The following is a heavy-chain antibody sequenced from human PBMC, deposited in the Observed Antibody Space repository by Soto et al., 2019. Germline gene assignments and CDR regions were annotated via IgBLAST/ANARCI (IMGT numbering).Heavy chain of an antibody. CDR3: ARATSAGSADF. D-gene: IGHD3-10*01. Sequence: ASQTMPLTCTVFGGSNIRDGYYRSCIPKHPGKGLEWIASISYSGSSYSTPSLKSRVTISADTSKKQFSLRLTSVTAADTAVSYYARATSAGSADFWGQGTLVTVSS. J-gene: IGHJ4*02. V-gene: IGHV4-31*03. CDR1: GGSNIRDGYY. CDR2: ISYSGSS.